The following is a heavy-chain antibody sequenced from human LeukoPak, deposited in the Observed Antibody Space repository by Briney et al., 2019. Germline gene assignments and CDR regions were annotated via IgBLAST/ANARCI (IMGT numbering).Heavy chain of an antibody. CDR1: GFTFSSNY. Sequence: PGGSLRLSCAASGFTFSSNYMSWVRQAPGKGLEWVSVIYSGGSTYYADSVKGRFTISRDNSKNTLYLQMNSLRAEDTAVYYCARDRIAAGDAFDIWGQGTMVTVSS. V-gene: IGHV3-53*01. CDR3: ARDRIAAGDAFDI. D-gene: IGHD6-13*01. J-gene: IGHJ3*02. CDR2: IYSGGST.